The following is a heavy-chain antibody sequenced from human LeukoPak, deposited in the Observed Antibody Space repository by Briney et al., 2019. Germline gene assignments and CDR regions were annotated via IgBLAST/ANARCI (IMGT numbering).Heavy chain of an antibody. D-gene: IGHD3-22*01. V-gene: IGHV3-7*03. Sequence: GGSLRLSCGASGFTFSHHWMSWVRQAPGKGLEWMANISPDGSAKFYVDSVKGRFTISRDNAKSSLYLQLNSLRAEDTAVYYCAKDPAYYYDSSGYYYWGQGTLVTVSS. J-gene: IGHJ4*02. CDR3: AKDPAYYYDSSGYYY. CDR2: ISPDGSAK. CDR1: GFTFSHHW.